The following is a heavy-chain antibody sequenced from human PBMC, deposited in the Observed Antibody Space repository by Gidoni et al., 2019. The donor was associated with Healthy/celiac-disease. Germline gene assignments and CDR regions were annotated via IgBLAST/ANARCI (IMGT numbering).Heavy chain of an antibody. CDR2: ISSSGSTI. CDR3: ACRYNWNDGWNFDY. D-gene: IGHD1-20*01. Sequence: EVQLVESGGGLVQPGGSLRLSCAASGFTFSSYEMNWVRQAPGKGLEWVSYISSSGSTIYYADSVKGRFTISRDNAKNSLYLQMNSLRAEDTAVYYCACRYNWNDGWNFDYWGQGTLVTVSS. V-gene: IGHV3-48*03. CDR1: GFTFSSYE. J-gene: IGHJ4*02.